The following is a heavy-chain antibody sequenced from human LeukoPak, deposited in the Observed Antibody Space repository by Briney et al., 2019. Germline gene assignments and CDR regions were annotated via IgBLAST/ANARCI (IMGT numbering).Heavy chain of an antibody. CDR2: ISSSSSYI. D-gene: IGHD6-19*01. V-gene: IGHV3-21*01. Sequence: GGSLRLSCAASGFTFSSYSMNWVRQAPGKGLEWVSSISSSSSYIYYADSVKGRFTISRDNAKNSLYLQMNSLRAEDTAVYYCARTIAVAGTFRGGWGQGTLVTVSS. CDR3: ARTIAVAGTFRGG. J-gene: IGHJ4*02. CDR1: GFTFSSYS.